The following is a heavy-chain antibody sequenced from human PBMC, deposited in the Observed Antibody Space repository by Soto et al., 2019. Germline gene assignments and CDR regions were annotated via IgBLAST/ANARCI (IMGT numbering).Heavy chain of an antibody. V-gene: IGHV4-34*01. CDR1: GGSFSGYY. CDR2: INHSGST. J-gene: IGHJ6*04. Sequence: SETLSLTCAVYGGSFSGYYWSWIRQPPGKGLEWIGEINHSGSTNYNPSLKSRVTISVDTSKNQFSLKLSSVTAADTAVYYCARPIVATIPVYGMDVWGKGTTVTVSS. D-gene: IGHD5-12*01. CDR3: ARPIVATIPVYGMDV.